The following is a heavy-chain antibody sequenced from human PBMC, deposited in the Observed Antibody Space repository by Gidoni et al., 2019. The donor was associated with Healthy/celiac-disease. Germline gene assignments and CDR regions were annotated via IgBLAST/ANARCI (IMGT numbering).Heavy chain of an antibody. D-gene: IGHD5-18*01. CDR3: ARGGRIQLWGYLDY. Sequence: QVQLVESGGGVVQPGTSLRLSCAASGLTFSTYGMHWVRQAPGKGLEWVAVIWYEGSNKYYADSVKGRFTIYRDNSKNTLYLQMNSRRAEDTAVYYCARGGRIQLWGYLDYWGQGTLVTVSS. J-gene: IGHJ4*02. CDR1: GLTFSTYG. V-gene: IGHV3-33*01. CDR2: IWYEGSNK.